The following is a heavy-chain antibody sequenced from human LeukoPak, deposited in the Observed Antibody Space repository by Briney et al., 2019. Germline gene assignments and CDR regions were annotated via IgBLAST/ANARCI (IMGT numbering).Heavy chain of an antibody. V-gene: IGHV1-24*01. Sequence: ASVKVSCRVSGYSLSDLSIHWVRHVHGKGLEWMGGFEPEEGDHGETIFAQNFEGRLTLTEDTLTDTAYMEFLSLTSEDTGVYYCATDRLEIYALNIWGQGAMVTVSS. D-gene: IGHD1-1*01. CDR2: FEPEEGDHGET. J-gene: IGHJ3*02. CDR3: ATDRLEIYALNI. CDR1: GYSLSDLS.